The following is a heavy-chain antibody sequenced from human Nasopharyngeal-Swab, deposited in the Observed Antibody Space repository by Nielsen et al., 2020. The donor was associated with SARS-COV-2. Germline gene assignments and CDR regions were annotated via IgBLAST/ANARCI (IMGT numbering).Heavy chain of an antibody. J-gene: IGHJ6*02. V-gene: IGHV4-30-4*01. Sequence: SETLSLTCTVSGGSISSGDYYWSWIRQAPGKGLEWIGYISYSGITYYSPSLKSRVSISIDTSKNQFSLRLTSVTATDTAVYFCARVGVGYSSGWYVYYGMDVWGQGTTVTVSS. D-gene: IGHD6-19*01. CDR1: GGSISSGDYY. CDR3: ARVGVGYSSGWYVYYGMDV. CDR2: ISYSGIT.